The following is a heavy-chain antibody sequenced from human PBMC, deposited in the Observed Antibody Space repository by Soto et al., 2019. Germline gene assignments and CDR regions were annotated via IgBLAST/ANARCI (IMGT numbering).Heavy chain of an antibody. Sequence: QVQLQQSGPGLVKPSETLSLTCSVSSGPSSSHNWGWIRQPPGRGLEWIGYVYSTGGTSYNPSLKSRVTISADTSTNHICLPLPSVTAADTALYYCVRQGIGNLHGLVDVWGQGTTVRVSS. CDR3: VRQGIGNLHGLVDV. V-gene: IGHV4-59*08. CDR1: SGPSSSHN. J-gene: IGHJ6*02. D-gene: IGHD1-1*01. CDR2: VYSTGGT.